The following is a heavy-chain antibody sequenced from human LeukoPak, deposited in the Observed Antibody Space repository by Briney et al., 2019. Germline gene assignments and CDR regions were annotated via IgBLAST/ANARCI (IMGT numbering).Heavy chain of an antibody. CDR3: ARGVTYYYDSSGYYFDY. CDR2: IYWDDDK. D-gene: IGHD3-22*01. J-gene: IGHJ4*02. CDR1: GFSLSTSGVG. Sequence: SGPTLVKPTQTLTLTCTFSGFSLSTSGVGVGWIRQPPGKALEWLALIYWDDDKRYSPSLKSRLTITKDTSKNQVVLTMTNMDPVDTATYYCARGVTYYYDSSGYYFDYWGQGTLVTVSS. V-gene: IGHV2-5*02.